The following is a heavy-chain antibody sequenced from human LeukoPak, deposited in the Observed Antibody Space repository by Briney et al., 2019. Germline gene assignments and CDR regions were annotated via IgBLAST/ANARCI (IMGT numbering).Heavy chain of an antibody. CDR1: GFTFSTYW. V-gene: IGHV3-7*01. D-gene: IGHD2-15*01. J-gene: IGHJ5*02. CDR2: IKQDGSEK. CDR3: ARDRRAATRRLWFDP. Sequence: PGGSLRLSCAASGFTFSTYWMTWVRQAPGKGLEWVANIKQDGSEKNYVDSVKGRFTISRDNAKNSLYLQMNSLRAEDTAVYYCARDRRAATRRLWFDPWGQGTLVTVSS.